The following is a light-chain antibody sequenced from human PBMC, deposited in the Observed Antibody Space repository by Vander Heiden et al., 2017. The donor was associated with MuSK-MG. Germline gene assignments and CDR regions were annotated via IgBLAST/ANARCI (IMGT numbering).Light chain of an antibody. CDR3: QQFNSYQTT. CDR2: AAS. Sequence: DIQLTQSPSFLSASVGDRVTITCRASQGISSYLAWYQQKPGEAPKLLIYAASTLQSGVPSRFSRSGSGTEFTLTISSLQPEDFATYYCQQFNSYQTTFGPGTKLEIK. V-gene: IGKV1-9*01. J-gene: IGKJ2*01. CDR1: QGISSY.